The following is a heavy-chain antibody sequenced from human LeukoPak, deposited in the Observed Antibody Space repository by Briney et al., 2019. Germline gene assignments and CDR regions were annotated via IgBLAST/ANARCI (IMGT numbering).Heavy chain of an antibody. Sequence: ASVKVSCKASGYTFSTDYIHWVRQAPGQGLEWMGIINPSGGSTTYAQKFQGRVIMTGDTSTSTVYMELRSLRSEDTAVYYCARARGSGSYYGHDYYYYYYMDVWGQGTTVTVSS. CDR1: GYTFSTDY. CDR2: INPSGGST. V-gene: IGHV1-46*01. CDR3: ARARGSGSYYGHDYYYYYYMDV. J-gene: IGHJ6*03. D-gene: IGHD3-10*01.